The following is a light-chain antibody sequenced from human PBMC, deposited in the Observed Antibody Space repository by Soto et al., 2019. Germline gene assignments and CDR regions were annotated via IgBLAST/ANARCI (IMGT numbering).Light chain of an antibody. V-gene: IGKV3-15*01. Sequence: EVVMTQSPATLSVSPGDTATLYCRASQSISSSLAWYQQKPGQPPRLLIYAASTRATGVPARFSGSGSGTEFTLTISRLQSEDFAVYYCQQYYNWRPRFGQGTKVDIK. CDR2: AAS. CDR1: QSISSS. J-gene: IGKJ1*01. CDR3: QQYYNWRPR.